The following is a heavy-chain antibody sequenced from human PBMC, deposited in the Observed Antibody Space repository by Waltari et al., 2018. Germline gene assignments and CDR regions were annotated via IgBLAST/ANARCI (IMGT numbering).Heavy chain of an antibody. J-gene: IGHJ4*02. Sequence: EVQIEQSGVEVKKPGESLKISCETSGYAFDNFWIGWVRQVPGKGLEGVGVIFPGDSLTKYNPAFEGRVTVSADTSIRTAYLQWASLEASDASVYFCARHYTNYIVPNYFDYWGQGTLVNVSS. V-gene: IGHV5-51*01. CDR1: GYAFDNFW. CDR2: IFPGDSLT. CDR3: ARHYTNYIVPNYFDY. D-gene: IGHD2-8*01.